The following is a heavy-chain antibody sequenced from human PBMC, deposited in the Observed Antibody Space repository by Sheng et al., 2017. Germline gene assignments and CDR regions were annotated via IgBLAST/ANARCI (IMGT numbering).Heavy chain of an antibody. CDR2: INHSGST. V-gene: IGHV4-34*01. Sequence: QVQLQQWGAGLLKPSETLSLTCAVYGGSFSGYYWSWIRQPPGKGLEWIGEINHSGSTNYNPSLKSRVTISVDTSKNQFSLKLSSVTAADTAVYYCARGRSWGKGVFDYWGQGTLVTVSS. D-gene: IGHD7-27*01. CDR3: ARGRSWGKGVFDY. CDR1: GGSFSGYY. J-gene: IGHJ4*02.